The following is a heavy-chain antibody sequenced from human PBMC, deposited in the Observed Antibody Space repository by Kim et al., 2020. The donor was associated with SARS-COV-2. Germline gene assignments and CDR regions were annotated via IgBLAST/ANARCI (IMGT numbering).Heavy chain of an antibody. CDR2: ISYDGSNK. V-gene: IGHV3-33*05. J-gene: IGHJ6*02. Sequence: GGSLRLSCAASGFTFSSYGMHWVRQAPGKGLEWVAVISYDGSNKYYADSVKGRFTISRDNSKNTLYLQMNSLRAEDTAVYYCARGGGKDCSSTSCYGYYYYYGMDVWGQGTTVTVSS. CDR3: ARGGGKDCSSTSCYGYYYYYGMDV. D-gene: IGHD2-2*01. CDR1: GFTFSSYG.